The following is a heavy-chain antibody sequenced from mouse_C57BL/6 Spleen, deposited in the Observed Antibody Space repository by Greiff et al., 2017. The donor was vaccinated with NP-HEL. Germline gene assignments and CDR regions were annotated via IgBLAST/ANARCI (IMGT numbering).Heavy chain of an antibody. D-gene: IGHD1-1*01. CDR2: IYPRSGNT. CDR3: ASYYYGSIPYYAMDY. CDR1: GYTFTSYG. Sequence: VQLQQSGAELARPGASVKLSCKASGYTFTSYGISWVKQRTGQGLEWIGEIYPRSGNTYYNEKFKGKATLTADKSSSTAYMELRSLTSEDSAVYFCASYYYGSIPYYAMDYWGQGTSVTVSS. J-gene: IGHJ4*01. V-gene: IGHV1-81*01.